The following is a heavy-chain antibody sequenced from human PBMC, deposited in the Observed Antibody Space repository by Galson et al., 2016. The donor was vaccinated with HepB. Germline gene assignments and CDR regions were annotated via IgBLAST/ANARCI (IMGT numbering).Heavy chain of an antibody. D-gene: IGHD6-19*01. CDR3: ARDSYRSGWSFDY. CDR1: GYNFSNYG. Sequence: SVKVSCKASGYNFSNYGMHWVRQAPGQRLEWMGWINGGDGHTKYSQKFQDRVTITRDTSASTPYMELRSLRVEDTAVYYCARDSYRSGWSFDYWGQGTLVTVSS. CDR2: INGGDGHT. J-gene: IGHJ4*02. V-gene: IGHV1-3*01.